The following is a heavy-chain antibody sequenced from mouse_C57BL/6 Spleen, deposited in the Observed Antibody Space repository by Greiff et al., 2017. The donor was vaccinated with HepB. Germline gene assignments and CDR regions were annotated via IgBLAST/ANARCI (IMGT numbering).Heavy chain of an antibody. CDR3: ASLYYGSSYWYFDV. V-gene: IGHV7-3*01. CDR2: IRNKANGYTT. J-gene: IGHJ1*03. D-gene: IGHD1-1*01. Sequence: EVQLVESGGGLVQPGGSLSLSCAASGFTFTDYYMSWVRQPPGKALEWLGFIRNKANGYTTEYSASVQGRFTISRDNSQSILYLQMNALRAEDSATYYCASLYYGSSYWYFDVWGTGTTVTVSS. CDR1: GFTFTDYY.